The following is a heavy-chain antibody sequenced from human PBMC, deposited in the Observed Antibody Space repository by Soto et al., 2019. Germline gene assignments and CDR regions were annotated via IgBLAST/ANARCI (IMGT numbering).Heavy chain of an antibody. CDR2: INHSGST. CDR3: ARGPAVSPFDY. Sequence: QVQLQQWGAGLLKPSETLSLTCAVYGGSFSGYYWSWIRQPPGKGLEWIGEINHSGSTNYNPSLKSRVTISVDTSKNQFSLKLSSVTAADTAVYYCARGPAVSPFDYWGQGTLVTVSS. J-gene: IGHJ4*02. V-gene: IGHV4-34*01. D-gene: IGHD2-2*01. CDR1: GGSFSGYY.